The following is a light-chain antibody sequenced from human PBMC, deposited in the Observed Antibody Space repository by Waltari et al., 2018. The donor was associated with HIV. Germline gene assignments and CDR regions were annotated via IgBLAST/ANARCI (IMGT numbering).Light chain of an antibody. CDR1: TGAVTSGPY. CDR3: LLSYSGARPHVV. V-gene: IGLV7-46*01. CDR2: DTS. J-gene: IGLJ2*01. Sequence: QAVVTQEPSLTVSPGGTVTLTCGSTTGAVTSGPYPYWFQQKPGQAPRTLIYDTSNKHSWTPARFSGSLLGGRAALTLSGAQPEDEAEYYCLLSYSGARPHVVFGGGTKLTVL.